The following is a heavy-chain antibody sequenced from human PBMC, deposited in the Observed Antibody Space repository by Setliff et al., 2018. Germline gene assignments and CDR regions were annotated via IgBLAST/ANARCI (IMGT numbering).Heavy chain of an antibody. D-gene: IGHD3-3*01. CDR1: GGTFSSYA. CDR3: ARGPRITIFGVVSLSLYGMDV. CDR2: INPNSGGT. Sequence: ASVKVSCKASGGTFSSYAISWVRQAPGQGLEWMGRINPNSGGTNYAQKFQGWVTMTRDTSISTAYMELSRLRSDDTAVYYCARGPRITIFGVVSLSLYGMDVWGQGTTVTVSS. J-gene: IGHJ6*02. V-gene: IGHV1-2*04.